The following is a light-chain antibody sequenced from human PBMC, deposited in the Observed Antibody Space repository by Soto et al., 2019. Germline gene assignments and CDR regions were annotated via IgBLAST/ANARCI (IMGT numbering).Light chain of an antibody. J-gene: IGLJ3*02. CDR1: SSDIGGYNS. V-gene: IGLV2-14*03. CDR2: DVT. CDR3: SSYTSSSTWV. Sequence: QSALTQPASVSGSPGQSITISCTGTSSDIGGYNSVSLYQQHPGKAPKFMIYDVTYRPSGVSNRFSGSKSGNTASLTISGLQAEDEADYYCSSYTSSSTWVFGGGTKVTVL.